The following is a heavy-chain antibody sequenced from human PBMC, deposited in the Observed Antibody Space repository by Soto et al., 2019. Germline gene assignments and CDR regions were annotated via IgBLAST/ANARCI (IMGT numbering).Heavy chain of an antibody. CDR1: GYTFTSYD. V-gene: IGHV1-8*01. CDR2: MNPNSGNT. D-gene: IGHD1-26*01. J-gene: IGHJ2*01. CDR3: ARCGSDSREDFYL. Sequence: QVQLVQSGAEVKKPGASVKVSCKASGYTFTSYDINWVRQATGQGLEWMGWMNPNSGNTGYAQKFQGRVTRTRNTAISTAYVELISGGSEDTILYYCARCGSDSREDFYLWGRGTLVTVSS.